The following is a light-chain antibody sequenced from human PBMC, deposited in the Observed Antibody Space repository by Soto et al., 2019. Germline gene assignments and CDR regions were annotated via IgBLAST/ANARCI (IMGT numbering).Light chain of an antibody. V-gene: IGKV1-8*01. J-gene: IGKJ3*01. Sequence: AIRMTQSPSSLSASTGDRVTITCRASQGISSYLAWYQQKPGKAPKLLIYAASTLQSGVPSRFSGSGSGTDFTLTISCLQSEDFATYYGQQYYSCPGTFGPGTKVDIK. CDR1: QGISSY. CDR2: AAS. CDR3: QQYYSCPGT.